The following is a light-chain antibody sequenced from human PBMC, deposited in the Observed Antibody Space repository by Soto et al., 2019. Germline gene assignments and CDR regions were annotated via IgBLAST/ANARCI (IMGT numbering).Light chain of an antibody. CDR1: XXDVGGYNF. J-gene: IGLJ1*01. Sequence: QSALTQPPSASGSPGQSVTISCXXXXXDVGGYNFVSWYQQHPGKAPKVMIYDVNKRPSGVPDRFSGSKSGNTASLTVSGLQAEDEADYYCSSHAGSDNPFVFGTGTKLTVL. CDR3: SSHAGSDNPFV. CDR2: DVN. V-gene: IGLV2-8*01.